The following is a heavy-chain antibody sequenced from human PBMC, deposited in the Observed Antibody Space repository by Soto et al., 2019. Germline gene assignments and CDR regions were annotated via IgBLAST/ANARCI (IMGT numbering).Heavy chain of an antibody. CDR2: IYPGDSDT. Sequence: GESLMISCKASGYIFTLYWIGWVRQMPGKGLEWMGIIYPGDSDTRYSPSLQGQVTISADKSISTASLQWSSLKASDTAVYYCARQSPTPGYYYFSYGMDVWGQGTTVTVSS. CDR1: GYIFTLYW. D-gene: IGHD4-17*01. V-gene: IGHV5-51*01. CDR3: ARQSPTPGYYYFSYGMDV. J-gene: IGHJ6*02.